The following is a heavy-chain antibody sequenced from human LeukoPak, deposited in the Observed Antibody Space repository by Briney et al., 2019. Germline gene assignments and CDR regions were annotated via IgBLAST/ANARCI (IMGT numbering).Heavy chain of an antibody. V-gene: IGHV4-34*01. J-gene: IGHJ3*02. CDR2: INHSGST. Sequence: SETLSLTCAVYGGSFSGYYWSWIRQPPGKGLEWIGEINHSGSTNYNPSLKSRVTISVDTSKNQFSLKLSSVTAADTAVYYCARDVSGYDWRLRGYSYGWAFDIWGQGTMVTVSS. D-gene: IGHD5-18*01. CDR3: ARDVSGYDWRLRGYSYGWAFDI. CDR1: GGSFSGYY.